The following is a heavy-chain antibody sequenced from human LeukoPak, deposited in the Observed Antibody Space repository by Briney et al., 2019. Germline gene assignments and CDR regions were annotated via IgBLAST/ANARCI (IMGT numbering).Heavy chain of an antibody. V-gene: IGHV4-61*02. J-gene: IGHJ3*02. CDR2: ISSSGST. D-gene: IGHD3-22*01. CDR1: GDSISSGDYY. CDR3: AGGPYSYSSSGDFDI. Sequence: SQTLSLTCTVSGDSISSGDYYWCWIRQPAGKGLEWIWRISSSGSTNYNPSLKSRVTISVDTSKNQLSLKMRCVTAADAAVYFCAGGPYSYSSSGDFDIWGQGTMVTVSS.